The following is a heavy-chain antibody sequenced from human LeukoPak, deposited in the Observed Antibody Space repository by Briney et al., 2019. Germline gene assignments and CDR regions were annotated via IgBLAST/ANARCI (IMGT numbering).Heavy chain of an antibody. CDR3: ARRLNYGDYGSDY. D-gene: IGHD4-17*01. J-gene: IGHJ4*02. Sequence: PGGSLRLSCAASGFSFSNYWMNWVRQAPGKGLEWVANIKEDGSEKYYVDSVKGRFTISRDNAKNSLYLQMNSLRAEDTAIYYCARRLNYGDYGSDYWGQGTLVTVSS. CDR1: GFSFSNYW. CDR2: IKEDGSEK. V-gene: IGHV3-7*01.